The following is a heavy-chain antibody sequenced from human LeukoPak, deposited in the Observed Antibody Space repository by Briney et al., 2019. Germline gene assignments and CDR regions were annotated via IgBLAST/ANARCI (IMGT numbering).Heavy chain of an antibody. CDR1: GFTFSSYG. Sequence: GGSLRLSCAASGFTFSSYGMHWVRQAPGKGLEWVAVISYDGSDKYYADSVKGRFTISRDNSKNTLYLQMNSLRAEDTAVYYCAKAGEEVATNTDFDYWGQGTLVTVSS. V-gene: IGHV3-30*18. CDR2: ISYDGSDK. CDR3: AKAGEEVATNTDFDY. D-gene: IGHD5-12*01. J-gene: IGHJ4*02.